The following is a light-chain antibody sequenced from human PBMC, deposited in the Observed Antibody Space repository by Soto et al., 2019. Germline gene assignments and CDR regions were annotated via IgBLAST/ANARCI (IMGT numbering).Light chain of an antibody. CDR3: QRYKNWPPLS. V-gene: IGKV3-15*01. CDR2: GAS. CDR1: QSVSSN. J-gene: IGKJ4*01. Sequence: ETVMTQSPATLSVSPGARATLSCRASQSVSSNLAWYQQKPGQAPRLLIYGASTRATGIPARFSVSGSGTDFTLTISILQSEEFAVYFCQRYKNWPPLSVGGGSKVEIK.